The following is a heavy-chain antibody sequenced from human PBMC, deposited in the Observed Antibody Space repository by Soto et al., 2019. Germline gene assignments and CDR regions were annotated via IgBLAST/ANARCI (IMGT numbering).Heavy chain of an antibody. Sequence: SEPLSLTCAVYGGSFSGYYWSWIRQPPGKGLEWIGYIYYSGSTNYNPSLKSRVTISVDTSKNQFSLKLSSVTAADTAVYYCARAHREYYYGMDVWGQGTTVTVSS. CDR1: GGSFSGYY. CDR3: ARAHREYYYGMDV. CDR2: IYYSGST. V-gene: IGHV4-59*01. J-gene: IGHJ6*02.